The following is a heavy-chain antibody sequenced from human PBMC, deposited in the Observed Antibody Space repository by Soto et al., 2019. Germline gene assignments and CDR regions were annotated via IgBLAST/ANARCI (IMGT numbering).Heavy chain of an antibody. CDR1: GFTFDDYG. CDR2: INWNGGRT. Sequence: EVQLVESGGGVVRPGGSLRLSCAASGFTFDDYGMSWVRQAPGKGLEWVAGINWNGGRTGYADSVKGRFTISRDNAKKSLYLQTNSLRAEDTALYYCAREKYSGYDYPPFDYWGQGTLVNVSS. J-gene: IGHJ4*02. D-gene: IGHD5-12*01. CDR3: AREKYSGYDYPPFDY. V-gene: IGHV3-20*04.